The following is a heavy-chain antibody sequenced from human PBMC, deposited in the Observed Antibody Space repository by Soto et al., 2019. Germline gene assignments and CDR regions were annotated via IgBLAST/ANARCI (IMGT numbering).Heavy chain of an antibody. CDR3: ARGPACYIEYDSSGYPYYFDY. Sequence: PSETLSLTCTVSGGSISSGGYYWSWIRQHPGKGLEWIGYIYYSGSTYYNPSLKSRVTISVDTSKNQSSLKLSSVTAADTAVYYCARGPACYIEYDSSGYPYYFDYWGQGTLVTVSS. J-gene: IGHJ4*02. V-gene: IGHV4-31*03. CDR1: GGSISSGGYY. D-gene: IGHD3-22*01. CDR2: IYYSGST.